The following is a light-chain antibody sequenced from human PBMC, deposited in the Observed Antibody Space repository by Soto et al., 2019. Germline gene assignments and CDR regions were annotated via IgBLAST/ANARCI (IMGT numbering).Light chain of an antibody. CDR2: DAS. V-gene: IGKV3-11*01. Sequence: EIVLTQSPATLSLSPGERATLSCRASQSVSSYLAWYQQKPGQAPRLLIYDASNRATGIPARFSGSGSGTDFTLTISSLEPEDFAVYYCQQRSNWFTFGLGTKVEIK. J-gene: IGKJ4*01. CDR3: QQRSNWFT. CDR1: QSVSSY.